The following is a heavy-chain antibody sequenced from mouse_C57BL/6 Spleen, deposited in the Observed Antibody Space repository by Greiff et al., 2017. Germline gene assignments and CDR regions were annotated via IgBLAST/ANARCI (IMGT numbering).Heavy chain of an antibody. CDR3: ARTPSYYGSSGYFDY. D-gene: IGHD1-1*01. Sequence: VQLQQSGPELVKPGASVKISCKASGYSFTGYYMNWVKQSPEKSLEWIGEINPSTGGTTYNQKFKAKATLTVDKSSSTAYMQLKSLTSEDSAVYYCARTPSYYGSSGYFDYWGQGTTLTVSS. J-gene: IGHJ2*01. V-gene: IGHV1-42*01. CDR1: GYSFTGYY. CDR2: INPSTGGT.